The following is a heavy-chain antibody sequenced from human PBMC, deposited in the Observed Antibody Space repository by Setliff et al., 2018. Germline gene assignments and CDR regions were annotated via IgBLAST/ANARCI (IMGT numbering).Heavy chain of an antibody. V-gene: IGHV2-70*11. J-gene: IGHJ6*03. D-gene: IGHD3-3*01. CDR3: ARIRPDYDFWSGYYGAYYYYYMDV. Sequence: SGPTLVNPTQTLSLTCTVSGGSISSSSYYWGWIRQPPGKALEWLARIDWDDDKYYSTSLKTRLTISKDTSKNQVVLTMTNMDPVDTATYYCARIRPDYDFWSGYYGAYYYYYMDVWGKGTTVTVSS. CDR1: GGSISSSSYY. CDR2: IDWDDDK.